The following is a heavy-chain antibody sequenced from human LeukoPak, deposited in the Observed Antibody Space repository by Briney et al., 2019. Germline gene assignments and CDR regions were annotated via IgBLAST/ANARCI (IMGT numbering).Heavy chain of an antibody. V-gene: IGHV1-46*01. Sequence: ASVKVSCKASGYTFTSYYMHWVRQAPGQGLEWMGIINPSGGSTSYAQKFQGRVAMTRDTSTSTVYMELSSLRSEDTAVYYCASTGVYGITMVRGVIPHAFDIWGQGTMVTVSS. D-gene: IGHD3-10*01. J-gene: IGHJ3*02. CDR1: GYTFTSYY. CDR3: ASTGVYGITMVRGVIPHAFDI. CDR2: INPSGGST.